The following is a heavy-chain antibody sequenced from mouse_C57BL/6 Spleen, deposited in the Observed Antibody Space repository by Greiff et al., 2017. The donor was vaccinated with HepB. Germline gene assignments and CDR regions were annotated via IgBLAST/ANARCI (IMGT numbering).Heavy chain of an antibody. Sequence: QVQLQQPGAELVMPGASVKLSCKASGYTFTSYWMHWVKQRPGQGLEWIGEIDPSDSYTNYNQKFKGKSTLTVDKSSSTAYMQLSSLTSEDSAVYYCAKGAYGYGGYFDYWGQGTTLTVSS. V-gene: IGHV1-69*01. CDR1: GYTFTSYW. CDR3: AKGAYGYGGYFDY. J-gene: IGHJ2*01. CDR2: IDPSDSYT. D-gene: IGHD2-2*01.